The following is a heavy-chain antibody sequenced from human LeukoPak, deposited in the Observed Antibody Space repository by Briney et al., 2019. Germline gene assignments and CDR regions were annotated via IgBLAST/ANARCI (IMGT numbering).Heavy chain of an antibody. CDR2: ISDNGGST. V-gene: IGHV3-23*01. Sequence: PGGSLRLSCAASGFIFSSSGMSWVRQAPGKGLEWVSTISDNGGSTYYPDSVKGRFTISRDNSKNTPYLQMNSLRAEDTAVYYCAKGAYYDLWGQGTLVTVSS. J-gene: IGHJ4*02. D-gene: IGHD3-22*01. CDR3: AKGAYYDL. CDR1: GFIFSSSG.